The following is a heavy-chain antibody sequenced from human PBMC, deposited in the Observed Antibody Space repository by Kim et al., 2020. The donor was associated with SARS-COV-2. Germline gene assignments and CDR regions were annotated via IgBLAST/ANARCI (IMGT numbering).Heavy chain of an antibody. CDR3: AREDYYGSGSYYPFQH. CDR1: GGSFSGYY. V-gene: IGHV4-34*01. J-gene: IGHJ1*01. Sequence: SETLSLTCAVYGGSFSGYYWSWIRQPPGKGLEWIGEINHSGSTNYNPSLKSRVTISVDTSKNQFSLKLGSVTAADTAVYYCAREDYYGSGSYYPFQHWGQGTLVTASS. CDR2: INHSGST. D-gene: IGHD3-10*01.